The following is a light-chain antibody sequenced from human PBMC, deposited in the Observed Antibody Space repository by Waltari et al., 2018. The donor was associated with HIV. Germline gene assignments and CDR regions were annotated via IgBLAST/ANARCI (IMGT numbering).Light chain of an antibody. V-gene: IGLV3-19*01. Sequence: SSELTQDPAVSVALGQTVKITCQGDTLRTYYARWYQQKPGQAPVLVSYGKNRRPSEIPDRFSSSASRNTASLIITGAQAEDEAEYYCKTRDRSGNLYVFGTGTTVTVL. CDR2: GKN. CDR1: TLRTYY. J-gene: IGLJ1*01. CDR3: KTRDRSGNLYV.